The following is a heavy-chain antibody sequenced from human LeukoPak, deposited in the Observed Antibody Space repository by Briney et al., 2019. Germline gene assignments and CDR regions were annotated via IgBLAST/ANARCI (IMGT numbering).Heavy chain of an antibody. D-gene: IGHD3-22*01. CDR3: ARDHLEESSGYYWAAFDI. CDR1: GFTFSSYW. Sequence: PGGSLRLSCAASGFTFSSYWMHWVRQAPGKGLVWVSRINSDGSSTSYADSVKGRFTISRDNAKNTLYLQMNSLRAEDTAVYYCARDHLEESSGYYWAAFDIWGQGTMVTVSS. J-gene: IGHJ3*02. CDR2: INSDGSST. V-gene: IGHV3-74*01.